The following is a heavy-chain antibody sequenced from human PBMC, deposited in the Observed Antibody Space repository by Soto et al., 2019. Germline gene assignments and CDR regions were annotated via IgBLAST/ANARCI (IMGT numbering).Heavy chain of an antibody. CDR3: GRGFYGSGGPDV. V-gene: IGHV4-31*03. Sequence: SETLSLTCTVSGGSISSGGYYWSWIRQHPGKGLEWIGYIYYSGSTYYNPSLRTRLTMSIDASANLFSMKLSSVTAADTAIYYCGRGFYGSGGPDVWGPGTLVTVSS. CDR1: GGSISSGGYY. J-gene: IGHJ4*02. CDR2: IYYSGST. D-gene: IGHD3-10*01.